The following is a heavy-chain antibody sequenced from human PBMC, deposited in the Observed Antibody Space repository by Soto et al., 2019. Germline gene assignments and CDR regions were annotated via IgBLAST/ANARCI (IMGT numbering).Heavy chain of an antibody. CDR2: IWYDGSNK. V-gene: IGHV3-33*01. Sequence: QVQLVESGGGVVQPGRSLRLSCAASGFTFSSYGMHWVRQAPGKGLEWVAVIWYDGSNKYYADSVKGRFTISRDNSKNTLYLQMNSLRAEDTAVYYCARPRGYYGSGSYWDYWGQGTLVTVSS. D-gene: IGHD3-10*01. CDR3: ARPRGYYGSGSYWDY. CDR1: GFTFSSYG. J-gene: IGHJ4*02.